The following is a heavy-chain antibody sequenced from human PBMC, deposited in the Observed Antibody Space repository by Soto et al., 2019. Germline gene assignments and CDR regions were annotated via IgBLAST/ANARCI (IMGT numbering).Heavy chain of an antibody. J-gene: IGHJ4*02. V-gene: IGHV1-2*04. CDR2: INPNSGGT. Sequence: GASVKVSCEASGYSFTSYAMHWVRQAPGQGLEWMGWINPNSGGTNYAQKFQGWVTMTRDTSISTAYMELSRLRSDDTAVYYCARSGTPSTYYYDSSPPDYWGQGTLVTVSS. CDR3: ARSGTPSTYYYDSSPPDY. D-gene: IGHD3-22*01. CDR1: GYSFTSYA.